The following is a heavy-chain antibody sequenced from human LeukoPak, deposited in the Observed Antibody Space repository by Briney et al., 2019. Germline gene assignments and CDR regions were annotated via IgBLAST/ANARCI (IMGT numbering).Heavy chain of an antibody. D-gene: IGHD3-22*01. CDR1: GYSISSGYY. Sequence: SETLSLTCTVSGYSISSGYYWGWIRQPPGKGLEWIGSIYHSGSTYYNPSLKSRVTISVDTSKNQFSLKLSSVTAADTAVYYCARAQHPDYYDSSGYEDWGQGTLVTVSS. V-gene: IGHV4-38-2*02. CDR2: IYHSGST. J-gene: IGHJ4*02. CDR3: ARAQHPDYYDSSGYED.